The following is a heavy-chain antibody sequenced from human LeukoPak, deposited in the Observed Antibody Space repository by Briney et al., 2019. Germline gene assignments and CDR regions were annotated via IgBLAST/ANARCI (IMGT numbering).Heavy chain of an antibody. V-gene: IGHV1-2*02. D-gene: IGHD4-17*01. CDR2: INPNSGAT. Sequence: ASVKVSCKASGYTFICYDMYWVRQAPGQGPEWMGWINPNSGATNYAQKFQGRVTMTRDTSISTAYMELSRLRSDDTAVYYCARKYGDYNAELAFDIWGQGTMVTVSS. CDR1: GYTFICYD. CDR3: ARKYGDYNAELAFDI. J-gene: IGHJ3*02.